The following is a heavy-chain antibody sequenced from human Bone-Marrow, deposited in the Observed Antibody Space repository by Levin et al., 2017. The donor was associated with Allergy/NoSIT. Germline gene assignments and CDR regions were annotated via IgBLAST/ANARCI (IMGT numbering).Heavy chain of an antibody. CDR3: ARDQGHYDPTGYSLHYFDS. D-gene: IGHD3-9*01. CDR1: GFTVTSNY. Sequence: PGGSLRLSCAVSGFTVTSNYMGWVRQAPGKGLEWVAIIYIGGSTFYAESVKGRFTISRDTSKNTVSLQMNSLRADDTAVYYCARDQGHYDPTGYSLHYFDSWGQGTLVTVSS. CDR2: IYIGGST. J-gene: IGHJ4*02. V-gene: IGHV3-53*01.